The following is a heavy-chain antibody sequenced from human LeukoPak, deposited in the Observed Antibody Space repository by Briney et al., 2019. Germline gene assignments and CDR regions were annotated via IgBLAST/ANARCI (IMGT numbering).Heavy chain of an antibody. CDR3: VRLAFHFDS. CDR1: GFKFSDYW. J-gene: IGHJ4*02. CDR2: IKYDGIDT. Sequence: GGSLRLSCAASGFKFSDYWMTWVRQAPGKGLEWVASIKYDGIDTYYVDSLRGRFTISRDDAKNSLYLERNSLRAEDTAVYFCVRLAFHFDSWGQGILVTVSS. V-gene: IGHV3-7*04.